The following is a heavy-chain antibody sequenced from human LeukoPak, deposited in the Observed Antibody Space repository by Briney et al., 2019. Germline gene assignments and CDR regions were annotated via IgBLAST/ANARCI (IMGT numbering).Heavy chain of an antibody. J-gene: IGHJ4*02. CDR2: IYHSGST. CDR1: GYSTSSGYY. V-gene: IGHV4-38-2*02. D-gene: IGHD3-22*01. Sequence: RSETLSLTCTVSGYSTSSGYYWGWIRQPPGKGLEWIGSIYHSGSTYYNPSLKSRVTISVDTSKNQFSLKLSSVTAADTAVYYCARDKCYYDSSDYWGQGTLVTVSS. CDR3: ARDKCYYDSSDY.